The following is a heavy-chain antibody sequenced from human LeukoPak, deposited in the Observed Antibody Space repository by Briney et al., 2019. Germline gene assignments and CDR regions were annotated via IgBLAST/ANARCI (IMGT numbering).Heavy chain of an antibody. V-gene: IGHV3-21*01. Sequence: GGPLRLSCAASGYTFSHYSVNWVRQAPGKGLEWVSSISSTSDYIYYADSVKGRFTISRDNTKSSLYLQMNSLRAEDTAVYYCVSGNDPDSTWENYRLDAFDIWGQGTTVIVSS. CDR1: GYTFSHYS. J-gene: IGHJ3*02. CDR2: ISSTSDYI. D-gene: IGHD3-16*02. CDR3: VSGNDPDSTWENYRLDAFDI.